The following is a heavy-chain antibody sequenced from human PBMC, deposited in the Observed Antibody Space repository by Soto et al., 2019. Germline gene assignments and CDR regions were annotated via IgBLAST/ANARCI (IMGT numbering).Heavy chain of an antibody. CDR2: IYHTGAT. J-gene: IGHJ4*02. V-gene: IGHV4-59*01. CDR1: GDSISAYY. D-gene: IGHD3-16*01. CDR3: AREWRAYDF. Sequence: QVQLQESGPGLVKPSETLSLTCSVSGDSISAYYWSWIRQPPGKGLEWIGFIYHTGATDYNPSLKSRVTISIDTSQSQLSLRVSSVTPADTAVYYCAREWRAYDFWGQGIVVTVSS.